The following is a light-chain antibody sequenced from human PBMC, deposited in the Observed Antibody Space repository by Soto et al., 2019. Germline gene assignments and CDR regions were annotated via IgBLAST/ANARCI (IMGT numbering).Light chain of an antibody. Sequence: EIVLTQSPGTLSLSPGERATLSCRASQSVRSSYLAWYQQKPGQAPRLLMYGASSRATGIPDRVGGSGSGTDFTLTISRLEPEDFAVYYCQQYNNWPPTFGQGTKVEIK. CDR1: QSVRSSY. J-gene: IGKJ1*01. V-gene: IGKV3-20*01. CDR2: GAS. CDR3: QQYNNWPPT.